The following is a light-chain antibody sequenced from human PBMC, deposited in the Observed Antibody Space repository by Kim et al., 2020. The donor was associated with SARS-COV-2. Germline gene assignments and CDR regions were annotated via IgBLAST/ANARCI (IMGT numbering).Light chain of an antibody. Sequence: SGSPGQTARITCSGDVLAKKYARWFQQKPGQGPVLVIYKDSERPSGIPDRFSGSSSGTTVALTISGAQAEDEADYYCYSASDNNRVFGGGTQLTVL. CDR3: YSASDNNRV. V-gene: IGLV3-27*01. CDR2: KDS. CDR1: VLAKKY. J-gene: IGLJ3*02.